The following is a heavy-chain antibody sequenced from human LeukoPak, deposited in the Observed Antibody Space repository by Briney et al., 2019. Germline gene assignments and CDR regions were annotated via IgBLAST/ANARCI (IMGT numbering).Heavy chain of an antibody. CDR2: IYYSGST. D-gene: IGHD3-10*01. CDR1: GGSISSGDYY. J-gene: IGHJ5*02. CDR3: ARVLVRGWFDP. Sequence: PSETLSLTCTVSGGSISSGDYYWSWIRQPPEKGLEWIGYIYYSGSTYYNPSLKSRVTISVDTSKNQFSLKLSSVTAADTAVYYCARVLVRGWFDPWGQGTLVTVSS. V-gene: IGHV4-30-4*01.